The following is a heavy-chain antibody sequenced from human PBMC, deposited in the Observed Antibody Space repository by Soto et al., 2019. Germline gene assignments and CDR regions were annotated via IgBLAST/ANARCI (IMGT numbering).Heavy chain of an antibody. Sequence: QVQLVQSGAEVKKPGASVKVSCKASGYTFTGYYMHWVRQAPGQGLEWMGWINPNSGGTNYAQKFQGWVTMTRDTSISTAYMELSRLRSDDTAVYYYARGGITMIVVASVGMDVWGQGTTVTVSS. J-gene: IGHJ6*02. D-gene: IGHD3-22*01. CDR1: GYTFTGYY. CDR3: ARGGITMIVVASVGMDV. V-gene: IGHV1-2*04. CDR2: INPNSGGT.